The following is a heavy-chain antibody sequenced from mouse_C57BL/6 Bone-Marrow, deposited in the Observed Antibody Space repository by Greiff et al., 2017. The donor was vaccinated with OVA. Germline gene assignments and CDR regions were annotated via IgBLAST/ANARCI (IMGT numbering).Heavy chain of an antibody. Sequence: QVQLQQPGAELVKPGASVKLSCKASGYAFTSYWMNWVKQRPGRGLEWIGRIYPGGGDTKYHGKFKGKATLTADKSSSTAYMQRSSLTSEDSAVYYCAREARAGTAWFADGGQGTLVTVAA. CDR2: IYPGGGDT. D-gene: IGHD3-3*01. CDR1: GYAFTSYW. J-gene: IGHJ3*01. V-gene: IGHV1-82*01. CDR3: AREARAGTAWFAD.